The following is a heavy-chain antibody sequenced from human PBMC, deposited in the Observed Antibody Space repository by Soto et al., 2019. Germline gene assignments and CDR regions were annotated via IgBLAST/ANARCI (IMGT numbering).Heavy chain of an antibody. CDR3: ARDGGVRSFDY. D-gene: IGHD3-16*01. V-gene: IGHV4-31*03. Sequence: VQLQESGPGLVKPSQTLSLTCTVSGGSISRGGYYWSWIRQHPGKGLEWIGYISYIGSTNYNPSLKSRVTISVDTSKNQFSLKLRSVTAADTAVYYCARDGGVRSFDYWGQGTLVTVSS. CDR1: GGSISRGGYY. CDR2: ISYIGST. J-gene: IGHJ4*02.